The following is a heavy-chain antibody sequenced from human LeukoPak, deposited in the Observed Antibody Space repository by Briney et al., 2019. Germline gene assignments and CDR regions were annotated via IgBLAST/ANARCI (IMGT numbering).Heavy chain of an antibody. V-gene: IGHV3-23*01. CDR3: AKSFFGRNSLIGS. Sequence: PGGSLRLSCEASGFTFSDYGMDWVRQAPGKGLEWISAISGSGGSTSYTDSVKGRFSIFRDNTQNTLHLQMNSLRAEDTAVYYCAKSFFGRNSLIGSWGQGTLVTASS. D-gene: IGHD4-23*01. CDR1: GFTFSDYG. J-gene: IGHJ4*02. CDR2: ISGSGGST.